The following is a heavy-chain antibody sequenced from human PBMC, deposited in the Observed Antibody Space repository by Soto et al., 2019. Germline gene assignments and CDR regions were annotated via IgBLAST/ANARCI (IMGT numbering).Heavy chain of an antibody. V-gene: IGHV4-4*07. CDR1: GGSVSDNF. CDR2: IHARGST. J-gene: IGHJ5*01. D-gene: IGHD2-21*02. Sequence: QVPLQESGPGLVKPSETLSLTCTVFGGSVSDNFWSWVRQPAGKGPEYIGRIHARGSTNYNPSLNSRVTMSVDTSHNQFSLRLSSVTAADTAVYYCARGPYCGGDCFFASWGQGALVTVSS. CDR3: ARGPYCGGDCFFAS.